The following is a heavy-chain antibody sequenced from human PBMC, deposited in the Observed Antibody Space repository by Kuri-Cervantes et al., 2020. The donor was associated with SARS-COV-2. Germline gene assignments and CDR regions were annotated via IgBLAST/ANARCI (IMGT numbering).Heavy chain of an antibody. D-gene: IGHD5-12*01. CDR2: INPNSGGT. Sequence: ASVKVSCKASGYTFTGYYMHWVRQAPGQGLAWMGWINPNSGGTNYAQKFQGRVTMTRDTSTSTVCMELSSLRAEDTAVYYCARDLGYEDFDYWGQGTLVTVSS. V-gene: IGHV1-2*02. CDR1: GYTFTGYY. J-gene: IGHJ4*02. CDR3: ARDLGYEDFDY.